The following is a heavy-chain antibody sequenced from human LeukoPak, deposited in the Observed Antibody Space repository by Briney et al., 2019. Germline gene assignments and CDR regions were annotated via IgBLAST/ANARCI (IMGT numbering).Heavy chain of an antibody. CDR2: IIPIFGKP. D-gene: IGHD1-26*01. CDR1: RGTFSSYA. CDR3: ARGASTRRRNNWFDP. Sequence: ASVNVSCKASRGTFSSYAISWVRQAPGQGLECMGGIIPIFGKPNYAHKFQGRVTITTDESTSTDYMELSSMRSEDTAVYYCARGASTRRRNNWFDPWGQGTLVTVSS. J-gene: IGHJ5*02. V-gene: IGHV1-69*05.